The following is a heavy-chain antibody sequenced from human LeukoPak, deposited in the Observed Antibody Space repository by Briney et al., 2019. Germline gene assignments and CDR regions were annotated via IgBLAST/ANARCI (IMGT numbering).Heavy chain of an antibody. Sequence: PGGSLRLSCAASGFTFSSYWMSWVRQAPGKGLEWVANIKQDGSEKYYVDSVKGRFTISRDNAKNSLYLQMNSLRAEDTAVYYCARDRGPYGRSSFDYWGQGTLVTVSS. J-gene: IGHJ4*02. D-gene: IGHD3-10*02. CDR1: GFTFSSYW. CDR2: IKQDGSEK. CDR3: ARDRGPYGRSSFDY. V-gene: IGHV3-7*01.